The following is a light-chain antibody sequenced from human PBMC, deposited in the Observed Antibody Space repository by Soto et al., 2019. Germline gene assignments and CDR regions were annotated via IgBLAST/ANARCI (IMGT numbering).Light chain of an antibody. CDR3: SSYVATKSYV. J-gene: IGLJ1*01. CDR1: SSDVGGYNY. CDR2: EVS. Sequence: QSDLTQPPSASGSPGQSVTISCTGTSSDVGGYNYVSWYQQHPGKAPKLLIYEVSKRPSGVPDRFSGSKSGNTASLTVSGLQAEDEADYYCSSYVATKSYVFGTGTKVTVL. V-gene: IGLV2-8*01.